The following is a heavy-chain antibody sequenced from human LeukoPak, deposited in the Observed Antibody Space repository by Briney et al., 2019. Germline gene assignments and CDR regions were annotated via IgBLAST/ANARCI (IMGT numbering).Heavy chain of an antibody. CDR3: ARDTRMEYSSSPDAFDI. V-gene: IGHV4-30-4*01. CDR2: IYYSGST. D-gene: IGHD6-6*01. J-gene: IGHJ3*02. Sequence: SQTLSLTCTVSGGSISSGGYYWSWIRQPPGKGLEWIGYIYYSGSTYYNPSLKSRVTISVDTSKNQFSLKLSSVTAADTAVYYCARDTRMEYSSSPDAFDIWGQGTMVTVSS. CDR1: GGSISSGGYY.